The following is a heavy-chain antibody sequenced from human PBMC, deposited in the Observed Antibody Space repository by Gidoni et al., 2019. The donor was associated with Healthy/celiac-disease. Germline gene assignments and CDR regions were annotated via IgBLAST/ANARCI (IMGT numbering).Heavy chain of an antibody. CDR1: GFTFRNAW. CDR3: TTRIGYDILTGYYSPRDPPGDY. V-gene: IGHV3-15*01. D-gene: IGHD3-9*01. J-gene: IGHJ4*02. Sequence: EVQLVESGGGLVKPGGSLRLSCAASGFTFRNAWMRCVRPAPGKGLEWVGRIKSKTDGGTTDYAAPVKGRFTISRDDSKNTLYLQMNSLKTEDTAVYYCTTRIGYDILTGYYSPRDPPGDYWGQGTLVTVSS. CDR2: IKSKTDGGTT.